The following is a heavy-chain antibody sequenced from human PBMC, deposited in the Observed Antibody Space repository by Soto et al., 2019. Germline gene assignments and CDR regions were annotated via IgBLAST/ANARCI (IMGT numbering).Heavy chain of an antibody. J-gene: IGHJ4*02. Sequence: SVKVSCKASAGTFSSYAISWVRQAPGQGLEWMGGIIPIFGTANYAQKFQGRVTITADESTSTAYMELSSLRSEDTAVYYCSIVRPRTPCYFHYSCPGPLGTLSS. V-gene: IGHV1-69*13. CDR2: IIPIFGTA. CDR1: AGTFSSYA. CDR3: SIVRPRTPCYFHY.